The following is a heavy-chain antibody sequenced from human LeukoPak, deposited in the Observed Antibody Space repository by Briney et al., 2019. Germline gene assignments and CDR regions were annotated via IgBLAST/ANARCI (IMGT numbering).Heavy chain of an antibody. J-gene: IGHJ4*02. V-gene: IGHV3-23*01. D-gene: IGHD3-22*01. CDR1: GFTFSSYA. Sequence: GGSLRLSCAVSGFTFSSYAMSWVRQAPGKGLGWVSTISGSGGTTYYADSVRGRFTISRDNAKNTLYLQMNSLRAEDTAVYYCAGPFYYGSGGHPFDYWGQGTLVTVSS. CDR3: AGPFYYGSGGHPFDY. CDR2: ISGSGGTT.